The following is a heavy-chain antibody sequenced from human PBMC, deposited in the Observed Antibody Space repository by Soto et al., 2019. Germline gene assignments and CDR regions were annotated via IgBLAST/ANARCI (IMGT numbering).Heavy chain of an antibody. Sequence: GGSLSLSCAASGFAFSSHPMSWVRQAPEKGLEWVSGISDSGGLTYNADSVKGRFTISRDNSKNTLYLQMNSLRAEDTAVYYCARRAIGSSRAFDIWGQGTMVTVSS. J-gene: IGHJ3*02. V-gene: IGHV3-23*01. D-gene: IGHD3-10*01. CDR1: GFAFSSHP. CDR2: ISDSGGLT. CDR3: ARRAIGSSRAFDI.